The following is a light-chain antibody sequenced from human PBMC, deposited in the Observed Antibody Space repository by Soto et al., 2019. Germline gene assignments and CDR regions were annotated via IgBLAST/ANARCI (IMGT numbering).Light chain of an antibody. CDR2: GAS. CDR1: QRVSSSY. CDR3: QQFVGSSYT. V-gene: IGKV3-20*01. J-gene: IGKJ2*01. Sequence: ESVLTQSPGTLSLSPGERATLSCRASQRVSSSYLAWYQQKPGQAPRLLIYGASTRATDIPDRFSGSGSVTDFTLTISRLEPEDFAVYYCQQFVGSSYTFGQGTKVEIK.